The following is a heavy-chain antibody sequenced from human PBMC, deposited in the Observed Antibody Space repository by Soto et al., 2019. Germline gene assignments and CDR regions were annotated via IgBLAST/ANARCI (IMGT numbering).Heavy chain of an antibody. D-gene: IGHD3-10*01. CDR2: IYYSGST. Sequence: QVQLQESGPGLVKPSETLSLTCTVSGGSISSYYWSWIRQPPGKGLEWIGYIYYSGSTNYNPSLKSRVTISVDTSKNQFSLKLSSVTAADTAVYYCARSYAAGWTMVYYYDMDVWGKGTTVTVSS. J-gene: IGHJ6*03. V-gene: IGHV4-59*08. CDR3: ARSYAAGWTMVYYYDMDV. CDR1: GGSISSYY.